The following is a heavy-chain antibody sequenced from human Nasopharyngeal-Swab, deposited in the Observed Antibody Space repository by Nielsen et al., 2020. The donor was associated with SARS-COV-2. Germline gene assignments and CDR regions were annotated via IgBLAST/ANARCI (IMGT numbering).Heavy chain of an antibody. J-gene: IGHJ4*02. CDR2: ISWNSGSI. V-gene: IGHV3-9*01. CDR3: AGVLSATY. CDR1: GFTFDDYA. Sequence: SLKISCAASGFTFDDYAMHWVRQAPGKGLEWVSSISWNSGSIGYADSVKGRFTISRDNAKNSLYLQMNSLRTEDTALYYCAGVLSATYWGQGTLVTVSS. D-gene: IGHD2-8*01.